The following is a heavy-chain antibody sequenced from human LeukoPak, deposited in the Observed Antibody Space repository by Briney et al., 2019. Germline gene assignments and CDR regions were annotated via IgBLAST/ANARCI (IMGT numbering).Heavy chain of an antibody. Sequence: ASVKVSCXVSGYTFTDYYMHWVQQAPGKGLEWMGLVDPEDGETICAEKFQARVTITADTSTDTAYMELSSLRSEDTAVYYCATGLSGGYAMDDAFDIWGQGTMVTVSS. CDR2: VDPEDGET. CDR1: GYTFTDYY. CDR3: ATGLSGGYAMDDAFDI. D-gene: IGHD5-12*01. V-gene: IGHV1-69-2*01. J-gene: IGHJ3*02.